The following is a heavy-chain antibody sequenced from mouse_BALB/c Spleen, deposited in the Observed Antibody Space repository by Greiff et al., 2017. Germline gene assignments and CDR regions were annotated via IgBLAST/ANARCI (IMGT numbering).Heavy chain of an antibody. Sequence: VQLQQSGPELVKPGASVKLSCKASGYTFTDYNMHWVQQSPGKSLEWIGYIYPYNGGTGYNQKFKSKAILTVDNSSSTDYMELRNLTSEDSAVYYCARWGRGQEAWFAYWGQGTLVTVSA. CDR3: ARWGRGQEAWFAY. CDR1: GYTFTDYN. V-gene: IGHV1S29*02. CDR2: IYPYNGGT. D-gene: IGHD3-3*01. J-gene: IGHJ3*01.